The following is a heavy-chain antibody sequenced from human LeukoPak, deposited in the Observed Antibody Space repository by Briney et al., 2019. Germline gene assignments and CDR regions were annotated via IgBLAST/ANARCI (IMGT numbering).Heavy chain of an antibody. V-gene: IGHV1-24*01. CDR2: FDPEDGET. Sequence: ASVKVSCKVSGYTLTELSMHWVRQAPGKGLEWMGGFDPEDGETIYAQKFQGRVTMTEDTSTDTAYMELNNLKSEDTAIYYCFKLAAGPDPYYPWGQGTLVTVSS. CDR3: FKLAAGPDPYYP. CDR1: GYTLTELS. D-gene: IGHD6-25*01. J-gene: IGHJ5*02.